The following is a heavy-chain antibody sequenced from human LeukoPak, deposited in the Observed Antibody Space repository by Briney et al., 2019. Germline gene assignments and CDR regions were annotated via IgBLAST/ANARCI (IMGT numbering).Heavy chain of an antibody. Sequence: KTSETLSLTCTVSGGSTSSSSYYWSWIRQPPGKGLEWIGEINHSGSTNYNPSLKSRVTISVDTSKNQFSLKLSSVTAADTAVYYCARRGLHHYEEFDYWGQGTLVTVSS. D-gene: IGHD4-11*01. V-gene: IGHV4-39*07. CDR3: ARRGLHHYEEFDY. CDR2: INHSGST. CDR1: GGSTSSSSYY. J-gene: IGHJ4*02.